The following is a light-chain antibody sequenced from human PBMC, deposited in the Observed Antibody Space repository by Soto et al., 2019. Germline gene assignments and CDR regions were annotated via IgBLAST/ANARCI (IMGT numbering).Light chain of an antibody. V-gene: IGKV3-15*01. Sequence: EIVMTHSPATLSVSPWERATLSSRASQSVGSNLAWYQQKPGQAPRLLIYGASTRATGIPARFSGSGSGTEFTLIISSLQSEDSAVYYCQQYNNWPPINFGQGTRLEIK. CDR2: GAS. J-gene: IGKJ5*01. CDR3: QQYNNWPPIN. CDR1: QSVGSN.